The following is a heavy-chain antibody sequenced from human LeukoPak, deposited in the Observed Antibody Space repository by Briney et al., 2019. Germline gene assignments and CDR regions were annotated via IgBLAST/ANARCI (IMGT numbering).Heavy chain of an antibody. J-gene: IGHJ3*02. CDR1: GYSFTSYW. V-gene: IGHV5-51*01. CDR3: ARLPDIVVVPAAIYKPRPFDI. D-gene: IGHD2-2*01. Sequence: GESLKISCKGSGYSFTSYWIGWVRQMPGKGLEWMGIIYPGDSDTRYSPSFQGQVTISADKSISTAYLQWSSLKASDTAMYYCARLPDIVVVPAAIYKPRPFDIWGQGTMVTVSS. CDR2: IYPGDSDT.